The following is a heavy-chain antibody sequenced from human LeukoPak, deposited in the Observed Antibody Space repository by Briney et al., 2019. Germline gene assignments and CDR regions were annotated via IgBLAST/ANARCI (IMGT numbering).Heavy chain of an antibody. CDR1: GGSFRGYY. V-gene: IGHV4-34*01. CDR3: ARGRDY. Sequence: ASETLSLTCAVYGGSFRGYYWSWIRQPPGKGLEWIGEINHSGSTNSNPSLKSRVTISVDTSKNQFSLKLSSVTAADTAVYYCARGRDYWGQGTLVTVSS. CDR2: INHSGST. J-gene: IGHJ4*02.